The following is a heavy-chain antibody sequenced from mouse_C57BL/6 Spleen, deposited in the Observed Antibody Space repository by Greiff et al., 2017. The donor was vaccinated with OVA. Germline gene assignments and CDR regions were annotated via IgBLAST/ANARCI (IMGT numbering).Heavy chain of an antibody. J-gene: IGHJ2*01. V-gene: IGHV14-4*01. CDR2: IDPENGDT. D-gene: IGHD1-1*01. CDR3: TKVHYYGSLDY. Sequence: VQLQQSGAELVRPGASVKLSCTASGFNIKDDYMHWVKQRPEQGLEWIGWIDPENGDTEYASKFQGKATITADTSSNTAYLQLSSLTSEDTAVYYCTKVHYYGSLDYWGQGTTLTVSS. CDR1: GFNIKDDY.